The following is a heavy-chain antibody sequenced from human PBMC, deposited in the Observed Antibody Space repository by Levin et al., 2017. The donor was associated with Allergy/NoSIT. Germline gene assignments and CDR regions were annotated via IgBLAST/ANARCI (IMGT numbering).Heavy chain of an antibody. Sequence: PGGSLRLSCAASGFTFSNYWMHWVRHAPGKGLVWVSHINSDGSNTNYADSVKGRFTISRDNAKNTLYLQMNSLRDEDTAVYYCARGGCSSTSCLDNWGQGTLVTVSP. CDR2: INSDGSNT. J-gene: IGHJ4*02. V-gene: IGHV3-74*01. CDR3: ARGGCSSTSCLDN. CDR1: GFTFSNYW. D-gene: IGHD2-2*01.